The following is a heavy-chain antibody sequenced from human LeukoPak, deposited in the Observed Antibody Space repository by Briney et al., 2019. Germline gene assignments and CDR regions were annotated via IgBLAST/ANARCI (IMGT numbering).Heavy chain of an antibody. CDR1: GGSISSYY. CDR3: ARAYYYDSSGYYLGAFDI. Sequence: PSETLSLTCTVSGGSISSYYWSWIRQPPGKGLEWIGYIYYSVSTNYNPSLKSRVTISVDTSKNQFSLKLSSVTAADTAVYYCARAYYYDSSGYYLGAFDIWGQGTMVTVSS. V-gene: IGHV4-59*08. J-gene: IGHJ3*02. CDR2: IYYSVST. D-gene: IGHD3-22*01.